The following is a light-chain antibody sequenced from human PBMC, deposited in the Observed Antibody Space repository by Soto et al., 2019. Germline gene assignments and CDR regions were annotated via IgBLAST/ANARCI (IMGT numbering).Light chain of an antibody. CDR1: RSDFGAYNR. V-gene: IGLV2-14*01. CDR2: EVN. Sequence: QSALTQPASVSGSPGQSITLSCSGTRSDFGAYNRVSWSQQHPGKAPKLIIYEVNKRPSWVSDRFSGSKSGNTASLTISGLQPEDEADYYCVSFTSSSTWVFGGGTKVTVL. J-gene: IGLJ3*02. CDR3: VSFTSSSTWV.